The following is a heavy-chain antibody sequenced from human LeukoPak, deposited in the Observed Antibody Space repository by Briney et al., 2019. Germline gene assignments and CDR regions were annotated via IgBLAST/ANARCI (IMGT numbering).Heavy chain of an antibody. V-gene: IGHV4-61*02. J-gene: IGHJ3*02. CDR1: GGSISSGSYY. D-gene: IGHD3-22*01. Sequence: PSQTLSLTCTVSGGSISSGSYYWSWIRQPAGKGLEWIGRIYTSGSTNYNPSLKSRVTISVDTSKNQFSLKLSSVTAADTAVYYCARDNPYYDSSGYAPRDAFDIWGQGTMVTVSS. CDR3: ARDNPYYDSSGYAPRDAFDI. CDR2: IYTSGST.